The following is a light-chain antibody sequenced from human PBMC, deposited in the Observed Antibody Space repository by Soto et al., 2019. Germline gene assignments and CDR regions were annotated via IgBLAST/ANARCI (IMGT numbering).Light chain of an antibody. V-gene: IGLV1-47*01. J-gene: IGLJ2*01. CDR2: MNN. CDR1: SSNIGSNY. CDR3: AAWDDSLSAYVV. Sequence: QAVVTQPPSASGTPGQRVTISGSGSSSNIGSNYVYWYQQLPGTAPKLLIYMNNQRPSGVPDRFSGSKSGTSASLAISGLRSEDEADYYCAAWDDSLSAYVVFGGGTQLTVL.